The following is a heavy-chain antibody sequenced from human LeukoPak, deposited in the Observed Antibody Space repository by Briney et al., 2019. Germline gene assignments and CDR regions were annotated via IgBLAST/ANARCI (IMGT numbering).Heavy chain of an antibody. J-gene: IGHJ5*02. Sequence: SETLSLTCTVSGGSISSGGYYWSWIRPHPGKGLEWIGYIYYSGSIYYNPSLKSRVTISVDTSKNQFSLKLSSVTAADTAVYYCARDRVVGRYNWFDPWGQGTLVTVSS. V-gene: IGHV4-31*03. CDR3: ARDRVVGRYNWFDP. D-gene: IGHD1-26*01. CDR1: GGSISSGGYY. CDR2: IYYSGSI.